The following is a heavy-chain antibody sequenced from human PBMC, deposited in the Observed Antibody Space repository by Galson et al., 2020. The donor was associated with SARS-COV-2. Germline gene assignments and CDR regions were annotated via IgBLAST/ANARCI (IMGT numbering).Heavy chain of an antibody. V-gene: IGHV3-66*04. CDR1: GFAVSRNY. CDR3: VKLEDRFCSSTICYNYYMDV. J-gene: IGHJ6*03. D-gene: IGHD2-2*01. CDR2: TYSGGST. Sequence: GGSLRLSCVASGFAVSRNYMSWVRQAPGKGLEWVSVTYSGGSTYYADSVKGRFTISRDNSKNTVYLQMNSLSAEDTAVYYCVKLEDRFCSSTICYNYYMDVWGKGTTVTVSS.